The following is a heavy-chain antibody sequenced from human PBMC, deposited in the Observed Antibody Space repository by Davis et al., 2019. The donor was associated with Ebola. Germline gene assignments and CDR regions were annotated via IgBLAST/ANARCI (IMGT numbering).Heavy chain of an antibody. CDR2: INQSGST. V-gene: IGHV4-34*01. Sequence: PSETLSLTCAVYGGSFSGYYWSWIRQPPGKGLEWIGEINQSGSTNYNPSLKSRVTISVDTSKKQFSLRLSSLTAADTAVYYCAREEDGDYGLLYYYFAMDVWGQGTTVTVSS. J-gene: IGHJ6*02. D-gene: IGHD4-17*01. CDR1: GGSFSGYY. CDR3: AREEDGDYGLLYYYFAMDV.